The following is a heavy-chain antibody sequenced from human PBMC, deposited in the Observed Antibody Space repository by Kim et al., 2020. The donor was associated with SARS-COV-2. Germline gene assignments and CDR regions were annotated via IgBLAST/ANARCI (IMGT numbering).Heavy chain of an antibody. J-gene: IGHJ3*02. V-gene: IGHV3-11*04. CDR2: ISSSGSTI. CDR1: GFTFSDYY. D-gene: IGHD3-22*01. CDR3: AREVFVRDYYDSSGLNPHHDAFDI. Sequence: GGSLRLSCAASGFTFSDYYMSWIRQAPGKGLEWVSYISSSGSTIYYADSVKGRFTISRDNAKNSLYLQMNSLRAEDTAVYYCAREVFVRDYYDSSGLNPHHDAFDIWGQGTMVTVSS.